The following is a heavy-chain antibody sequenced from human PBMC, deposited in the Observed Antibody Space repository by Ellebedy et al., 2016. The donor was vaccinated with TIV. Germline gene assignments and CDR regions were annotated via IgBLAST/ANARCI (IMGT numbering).Heavy chain of an antibody. D-gene: IGHD3-9*01. V-gene: IGHV4-30-4*01. J-gene: IGHJ6*04. Sequence: SETLSLXXTVSGASVRGPDYFWSWILQSPGTGLEWIGHILWSGSTYYNPSLERRASIDIDTSQNKFSLRLRSVTAADTAVFYCVRTYIPYASLGRPTSYFRLGVWGKGTTVTVSS. CDR1: GASVRGPDYF. CDR2: ILWSGST. CDR3: VRTYIPYASLGRPTSYFRLGV.